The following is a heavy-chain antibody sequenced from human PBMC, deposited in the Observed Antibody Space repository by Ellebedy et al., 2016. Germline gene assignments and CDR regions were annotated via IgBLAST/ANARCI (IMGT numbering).Heavy chain of an antibody. CDR1: GFSLTTSGVG. CDR2: IYWDDDE. J-gene: IGHJ3*01. V-gene: IGHV2-5*02. CDR3: AHVFRYCSGDDCFSRTFDV. Sequence: SGPTLVKPTQTLTLTCAFSGFSLTTSGVGVAWIRQPPGKALHWLAAIYWDDDERYSPSLRSRLTITKDTSKNQLVLTMANMDPVDTATYYCAHVFRYCSGDDCFSRTFDVWGQGTMVTVSS. D-gene: IGHD2-15*01.